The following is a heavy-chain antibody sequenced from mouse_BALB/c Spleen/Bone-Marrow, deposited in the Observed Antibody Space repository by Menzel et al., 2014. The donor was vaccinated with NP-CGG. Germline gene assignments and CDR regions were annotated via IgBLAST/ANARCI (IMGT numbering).Heavy chain of an antibody. J-gene: IGHJ4*01. CDR1: GFSLTGYG. D-gene: IGHD2-4*01. Sequence: QVQLQQSGPGLVAPSQSLSITCTVSGFSLTGYGVSWVRQPPGKGLEWLGMIWGDGSTDYNSALKSRLSITKDNSKSQVFLKMSSLQTDDTARYYCARDSFLITRALDYWGQGTSVTVS. V-gene: IGHV2-6-7*01. CDR2: IWGDGST. CDR3: ARDSFLITRALDY.